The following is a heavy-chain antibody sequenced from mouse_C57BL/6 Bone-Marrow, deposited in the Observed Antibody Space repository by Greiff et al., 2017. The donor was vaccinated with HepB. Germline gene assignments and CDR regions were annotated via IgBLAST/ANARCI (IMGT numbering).Heavy chain of an antibody. Sequence: QVQLQQPGAELVRPGTSVKLSCKASGYTFTSYWMHWVKQRPGQDLEWIGVIDPSDSYTNYNQKFKGKATLTVDTSSSTAYMQLSSLTSEDSAVYYCARYGSSYFDYWGQGTTLTVSS. CDR3: ARYGSSYFDY. J-gene: IGHJ2*01. D-gene: IGHD1-1*01. CDR1: GYTFTSYW. V-gene: IGHV1-59*01. CDR2: IDPSDSYT.